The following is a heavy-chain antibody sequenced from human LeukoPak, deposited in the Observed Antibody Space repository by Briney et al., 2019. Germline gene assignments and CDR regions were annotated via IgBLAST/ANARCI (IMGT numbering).Heavy chain of an antibody. CDR2: ISWDGGST. CDR1: GFTFDDYT. CDR3: ARYCSGGSCYSDNYYYYYMDV. Sequence: GSLRLSCAASGFTFDDYTMHWVRQAPGKGLEWVSLISWDGGSTYYADSVKGRFTISRDNAKNSLYLQMNSLRAEDTAVYYCARYCSGGSCYSDNYYYYYMDVWGKGTTVTVSS. V-gene: IGHV3-43*01. J-gene: IGHJ6*03. D-gene: IGHD2-15*01.